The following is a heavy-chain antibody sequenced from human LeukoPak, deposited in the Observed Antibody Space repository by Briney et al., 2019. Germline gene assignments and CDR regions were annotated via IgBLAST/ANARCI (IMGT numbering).Heavy chain of an antibody. Sequence: SETLSLTCAVSGTSISLSNWWTWVRQPPGKGLEWIGEIYHSGTTNYSPSLKSRVTISLDKSRNQFSLNPNSVSAADTAVYYCARSYFGSGTFNGFDYWGQGTLVTVSS. CDR1: GTSISLSNW. J-gene: IGHJ4*02. CDR2: IYHSGTT. D-gene: IGHD3-10*01. V-gene: IGHV4-4*02. CDR3: ARSYFGSGTFNGFDY.